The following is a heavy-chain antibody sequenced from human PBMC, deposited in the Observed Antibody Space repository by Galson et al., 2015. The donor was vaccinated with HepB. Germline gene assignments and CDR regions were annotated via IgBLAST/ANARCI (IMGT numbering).Heavy chain of an antibody. J-gene: IGHJ4*02. D-gene: IGHD3-9*01. CDR2: ISSSSSYI. V-gene: IGHV3-21*01. CDR1: GFTFSSHS. CDR3: ALAYDILTGYPPYFDY. Sequence: SLRLSCAASGFTFSSHSMNWVRQAPGKGLEWVSFISSSSSYIYYADSVKGRFTISRDNAKNSLYLQMNSLRAEDTAVYYCALAYDILTGYPPYFDYWGQGTLVTVSS.